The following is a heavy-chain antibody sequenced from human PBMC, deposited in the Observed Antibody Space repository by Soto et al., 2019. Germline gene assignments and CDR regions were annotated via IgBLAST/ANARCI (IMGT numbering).Heavy chain of an antibody. CDR2: FDPEDGET. Sequence: GASVKVSCKVSGYTLTELSMHWVRQAPGKGLEWMGGFDPEDGETIYAQKFQGRVTMTEDTSTDTAYMELSSLRSEDTAVYYCATDLLSAAGTKKHDYWGQGTLVTVSS. D-gene: IGHD6-13*01. J-gene: IGHJ4*02. V-gene: IGHV1-24*01. CDR1: GYTLTELS. CDR3: ATDLLSAAGTKKHDY.